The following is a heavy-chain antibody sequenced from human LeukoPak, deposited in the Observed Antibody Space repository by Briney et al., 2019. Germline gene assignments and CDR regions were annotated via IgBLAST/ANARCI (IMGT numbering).Heavy chain of an antibody. D-gene: IGHD4/OR15-4a*01. CDR3: AKDRPISGSVLTEWGYYFDY. Sequence: GGSLRLSCAASGFTFSSYGMHWVRQAPGKGLEWVAFVRYDGSNKYYADSVKGRFTISRDNSKNTLYLQMNSLRAEDTAVYYCAKDRPISGSVLTEWGYYFDYWGQGTLVTVSS. CDR1: GFTFSSYG. V-gene: IGHV3-30*02. CDR2: VRYDGSNK. J-gene: IGHJ4*02.